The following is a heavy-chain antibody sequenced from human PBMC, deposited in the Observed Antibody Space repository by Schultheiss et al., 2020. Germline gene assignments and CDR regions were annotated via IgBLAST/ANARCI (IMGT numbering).Heavy chain of an antibody. J-gene: IGHJ6*02. CDR2: IWYDGSNK. Sequence: GESLKISCAASGFTFSSYAMSWVRQAPGKGLEWVAVIWYDGSNKYYADSVKGRFTISRDNSKNTLYLQMNSLRAEDTAVYYCAKDQNYDILTGYLYYYGMDVWGQGTTVTVSS. CDR3: AKDQNYDILTGYLYYYGMDV. D-gene: IGHD3-9*01. CDR1: GFTFSSYA. V-gene: IGHV3-33*06.